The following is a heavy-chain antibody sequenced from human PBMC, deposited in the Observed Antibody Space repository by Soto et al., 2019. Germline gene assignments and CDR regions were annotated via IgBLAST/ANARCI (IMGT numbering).Heavy chain of an antibody. D-gene: IGHD3-22*01. J-gene: IGHJ4*02. CDR2: MNPNTGNT. CDR1: GYTFTSSD. V-gene: IGHV1-8*01. Sequence: SCKASGYTFTSSDVYWVRQATGQGLELMGWMNPNTGNTGYAQKFQGRVTISRDNSENTLYLQMNSLRAADTALYFCARSYYYDSTGYYRTFDYWGPGTLVTVSS. CDR3: ARSYYYDSTGYYRTFDY.